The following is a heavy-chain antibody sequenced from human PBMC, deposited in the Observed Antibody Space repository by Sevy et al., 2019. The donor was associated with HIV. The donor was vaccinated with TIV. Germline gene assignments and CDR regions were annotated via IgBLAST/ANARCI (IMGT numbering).Heavy chain of an antibody. CDR2: IYYSGST. CDR1: GGSISSYY. CDR3: ARAYSSGWSHYYYYYMDV. V-gene: IGHV4-59*01. D-gene: IGHD6-19*01. Sequence: SETLSLTCTVSGGSISSYYWSWIRQPPGKGLEWIGYIYYSGSTNYNPSLKSRVTISVDTSKNQFSLKLSSVTAADSAVYYCARAYSSGWSHYYYYYMDVWGKGTTVTVSS. J-gene: IGHJ6*03.